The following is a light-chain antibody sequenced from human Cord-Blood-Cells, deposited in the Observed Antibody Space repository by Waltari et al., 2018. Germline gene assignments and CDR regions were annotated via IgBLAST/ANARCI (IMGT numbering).Light chain of an antibody. CDR2: AAS. CDR1: QRISSY. V-gene: IGKV1-39*01. CDR3: QQSYSTIT. J-gene: IGKJ5*01. Sequence: DIQMTQSPYSLSASVGDRVTITCRASQRISSYLNWYQQKPGKAPKLLLYAASSLQSGVPSRFSGNGSGTDFTLTISSLQPEDFATYYCQQSYSTITFGQGTRLEIK.